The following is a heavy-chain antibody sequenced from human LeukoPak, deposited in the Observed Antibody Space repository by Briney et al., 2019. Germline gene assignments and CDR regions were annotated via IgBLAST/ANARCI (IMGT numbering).Heavy chain of an antibody. Sequence: SETLSLTCTVSGGSISSYYWSWIRQPAGKGLEWIGRIYTSGSTNYNPSLKSRVTMSVDTSKNQFSLKLSSVTVADTAVYYCARDGRRVPAAPGLAFDIWGQGTMVTVSS. CDR1: GGSISSYY. J-gene: IGHJ3*02. CDR2: IYTSGST. D-gene: IGHD2-2*01. V-gene: IGHV4-4*07. CDR3: ARDGRRVPAAPGLAFDI.